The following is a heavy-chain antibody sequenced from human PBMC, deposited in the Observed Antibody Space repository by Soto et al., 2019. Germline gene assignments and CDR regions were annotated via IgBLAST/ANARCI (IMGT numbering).Heavy chain of an antibody. CDR1: GYTFTGYY. CDR3: AREELRFLEWSIPDYGMDV. D-gene: IGHD3-3*01. Sequence: ASVKFSCKASGYTFTGYYMHWVRQAPGQGLEWMGWINPNSGGTNYAQKFQGWVTMTRDTSISTAYMELSRLRSDDTAVYYCAREELRFLEWSIPDYGMDVWGQGTTVTVSS. CDR2: INPNSGGT. J-gene: IGHJ6*02. V-gene: IGHV1-2*04.